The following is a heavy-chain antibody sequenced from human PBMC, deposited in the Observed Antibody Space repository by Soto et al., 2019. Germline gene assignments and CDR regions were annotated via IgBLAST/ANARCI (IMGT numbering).Heavy chain of an antibody. Sequence: ASVKVSCKASGYTFTSYYMHWVRQAPGQGLEWMGWINPNSGGTNYAQNFQGWVTMTRDTSITTAYMELSRLRSDDTAVYYCVRMGLELSVKYGMDVWGQGTTVTVSS. D-gene: IGHD1-7*01. V-gene: IGHV1-2*04. CDR1: GYTFTSYY. CDR3: VRMGLELSVKYGMDV. J-gene: IGHJ6*02. CDR2: INPNSGGT.